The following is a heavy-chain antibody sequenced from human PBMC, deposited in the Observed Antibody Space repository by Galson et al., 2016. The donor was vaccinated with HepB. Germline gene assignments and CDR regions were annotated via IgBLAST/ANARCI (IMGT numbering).Heavy chain of an antibody. Sequence: TLSLTCTVSGGSISSGGYYWSWIRQHPGKGLEFIGYIYYSGSSYYNPSLSSRAAISVDTSKNQFSLEVSSVTAADTAVYYCARVSGNAFDIWGHGTMVTVSS. V-gene: IGHV4-31*03. CDR2: IYYSGSS. J-gene: IGHJ3*02. CDR3: ARVSGNAFDI. CDR1: GGSISSGGYY.